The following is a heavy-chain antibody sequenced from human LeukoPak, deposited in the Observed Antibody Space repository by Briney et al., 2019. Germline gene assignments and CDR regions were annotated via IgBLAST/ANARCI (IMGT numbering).Heavy chain of an antibody. V-gene: IGHV3-43D*03. J-gene: IGHJ4*02. Sequence: AGGSLRLSCAASGFTFDDYAMHWVRQAPGKGLEWVSLISWDGGSTYYADSVKGRFTISRDNAKNSLYLQMNSLRAEDTAVYYCAKRIQSAMATGYWGQGTLVTVSS. CDR3: AKRIQSAMATGY. CDR1: GFTFDDYA. CDR2: ISWDGGST. D-gene: IGHD5-18*01.